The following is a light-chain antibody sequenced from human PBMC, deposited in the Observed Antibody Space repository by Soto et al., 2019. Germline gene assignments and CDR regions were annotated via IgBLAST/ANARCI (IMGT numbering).Light chain of an antibody. CDR1: HGVSSH. V-gene: IGKV3-15*01. J-gene: IGKJ5*01. Sequence: EILMTQYPAALSLSPGERVTLSCRTSHGVSSHLAGYQQKPGEAARLLLYGASTMATGLPVRFSGSGFGTEFPLAISRLPYEDFAVYYCQKYKNWPLFGQGTRLEI. CDR2: GAS. CDR3: QKYKNWPL.